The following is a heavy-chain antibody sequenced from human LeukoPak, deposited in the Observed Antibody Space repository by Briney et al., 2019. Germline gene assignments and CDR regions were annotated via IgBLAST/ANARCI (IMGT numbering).Heavy chain of an antibody. CDR2: IYYSGST. CDR1: GGSISSSSYY. J-gene: IGHJ4*02. V-gene: IGHV4-39*01. D-gene: IGHD3-10*01. Sequence: SETLSLTCTVSGGSISSSSYYWGRIRQPPRKGLEWIGSIYYSGSTYYNPSLKSRVTISVDTSKNQFSLKLSSVTAADTAVYYCGRSKKLLWFGEAIGDWGQGTLVTVSS. CDR3: GRSKKLLWFGEAIGD.